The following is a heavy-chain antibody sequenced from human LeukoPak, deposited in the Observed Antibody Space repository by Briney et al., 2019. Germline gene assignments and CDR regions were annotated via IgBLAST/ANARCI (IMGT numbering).Heavy chain of an antibody. J-gene: IGHJ5*02. CDR3: ARDLTNGYCSSTSCSNNWFDP. Sequence: SETLSLTCTVSHYSISSNYYWGWIRQPPGKGLEWIGSIYHSGSTYYNPSLKSRVTISVDTPKNQFSLKLSSVTAADTAVYYCARDLTNGYCSSTSCSNNWFDPWGQGTLVTVSS. CDR1: HYSISSNYY. CDR2: IYHSGST. V-gene: IGHV4-38-2*02. D-gene: IGHD2-2*01.